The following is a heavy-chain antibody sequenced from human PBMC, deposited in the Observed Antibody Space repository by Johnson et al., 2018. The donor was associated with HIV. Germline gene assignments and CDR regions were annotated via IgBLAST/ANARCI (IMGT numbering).Heavy chain of an antibody. J-gene: IGHJ3*02. Sequence: VQLVESGGGVVQPGRSLRLSCAASGFTFSSYWMHWVRQAPGKGLVWVSRINSDGSTTSYADSVKGRFTISRDNSKNTMYLQMNSLRAEDTAVYYCANSLLLDAFNIWGQGTMVTVSS. CDR3: ANSLLLDAFNI. CDR1: GFTFSSYW. CDR2: INSDGSTT. V-gene: IGHV3-74*02. D-gene: IGHD4-23*01.